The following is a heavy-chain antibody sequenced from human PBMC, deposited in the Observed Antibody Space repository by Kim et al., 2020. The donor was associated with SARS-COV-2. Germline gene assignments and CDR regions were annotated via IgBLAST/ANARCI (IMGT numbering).Heavy chain of an antibody. Sequence: GKGRFTISKDNSKNTLYLQMNSLRAEDTAVYYCAREIIVATINHYYGMDVWGQGTTVTVSS. CDR3: AREIIVATINHYYGMDV. V-gene: IGHV3-30*01. D-gene: IGHD5-12*01. J-gene: IGHJ6*02.